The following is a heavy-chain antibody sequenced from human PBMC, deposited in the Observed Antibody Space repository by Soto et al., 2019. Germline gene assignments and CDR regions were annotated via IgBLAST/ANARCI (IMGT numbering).Heavy chain of an antibody. CDR2: IYRSGTT. V-gene: IGHV4-38-2*01. CDR1: NFSISSGYY. J-gene: IGHJ4*02. Sequence: SETLSLTCVVSNFSISSGYYWGWLRPSPGKGLEWIASIYRSGTTSYNPSLKSRVTISVDPYKNQFSLMLTAVTAADTAVYYCARTRSGSYHSVFNYWGRGSLVT. CDR3: ARTRSGSYHSVFNY. D-gene: IGHD1-26*01.